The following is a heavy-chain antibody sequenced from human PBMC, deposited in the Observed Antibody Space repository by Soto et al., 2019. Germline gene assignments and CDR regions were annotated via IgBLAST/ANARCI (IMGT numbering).Heavy chain of an antibody. CDR3: AREGWEPIYYYYYYMDV. Sequence: GGSLRLSCAASGFTFSDYYMSWIRQAPGKGLEWVSYISSSGSTIYYADSVKGRFTISRDNARNSLYLQMNSLRAEDTAVYYCAREGWEPIYYYYYYMDVWGKGTTVTVSS. CDR1: GFTFSDYY. CDR2: ISSSGSTI. D-gene: IGHD6-19*01. J-gene: IGHJ6*03. V-gene: IGHV3-11*01.